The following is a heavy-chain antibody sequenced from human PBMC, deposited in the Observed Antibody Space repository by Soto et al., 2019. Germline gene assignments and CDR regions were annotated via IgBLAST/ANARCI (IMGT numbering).Heavy chain of an antibody. Sequence: QVQLVQSGAEVKKPGSSVKVSCKASGGNFRSQSISISWVRQAPGQGLEWMGRAIPVLGVANYAQKFQGRVTITADKFTNTVYMELSSLRSEDTAVYYCARDRDVAEPGTVETNYYYGMDVWGQGTTVTVSS. J-gene: IGHJ6*02. CDR3: ARDRDVAEPGTVETNYYYGMDV. V-gene: IGHV1-69*08. CDR2: AIPVLGVA. D-gene: IGHD1-1*01. CDR1: GGNFRSQSIS.